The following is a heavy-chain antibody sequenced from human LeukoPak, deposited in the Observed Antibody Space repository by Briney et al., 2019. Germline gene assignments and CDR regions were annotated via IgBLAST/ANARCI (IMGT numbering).Heavy chain of an antibody. J-gene: IGHJ5*02. CDR3: ARDRAEEKTWVEFDP. CDR1: GFIVNSYA. Sequence: GGSLRLSCAASGFIVNSYAMSWVRQAPGKGLAWVSLIYSDGVTQYADSVKGRFTISRDNSKNTLYLQMNSLRDEDTAVYFCARDRAEEKTWVEFDPWGQGTLVTVSS. V-gene: IGHV3-66*02. CDR2: IYSDGVT.